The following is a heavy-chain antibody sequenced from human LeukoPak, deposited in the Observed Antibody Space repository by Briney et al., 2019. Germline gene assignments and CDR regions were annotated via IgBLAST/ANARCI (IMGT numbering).Heavy chain of an antibody. CDR3: ARHQQDGSGSPIVYYGMDV. Sequence: GDPLKISGKDSGYSFTSYWIGWVRQMPGKGLGWMGIIYPGDSDTRYSPSFQGQVTISADKSISTAYLQWSSLKASDTAMYYCARHQQDGSGSPIVYYGMDVWGQGTTVTVSS. V-gene: IGHV5-51*01. J-gene: IGHJ6*02. D-gene: IGHD3-10*01. CDR2: IYPGDSDT. CDR1: GYSFTSYW.